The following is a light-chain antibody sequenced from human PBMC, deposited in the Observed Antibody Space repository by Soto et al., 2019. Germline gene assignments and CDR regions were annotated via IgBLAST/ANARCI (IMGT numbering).Light chain of an antibody. CDR2: DAS. J-gene: IGKJ2*01. CDR1: QSVSSY. CDR3: QQRSNWPLT. Sequence: EIVLTQSPATLSLSPGERATLSCRARQSVSSYLAWYQQKPGPAPRLLIYDASNRATGIPARFSGSWAGTYFTLTISSLYPEDFAVYYCQQRSNWPLTFGHGTKLEIK. V-gene: IGKV3-11*01.